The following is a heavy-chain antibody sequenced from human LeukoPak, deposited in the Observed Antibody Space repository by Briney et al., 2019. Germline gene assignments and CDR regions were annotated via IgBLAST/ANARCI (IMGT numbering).Heavy chain of an antibody. CDR3: ARRTLGSSSSHKYYFDY. D-gene: IGHD6-6*01. CDR2: IYPGDSDT. V-gene: IGHV5-51*01. Sequence: GESLKISWNCSGYRFTSYWIGWVRQMPGKGLEWRGIIYPGDSDTRYSPSFQGQVTISADNSISTAYLQWSSLKASDTAMYYCARRTLGSSSSHKYYFDYWGQGTLVTVSS. CDR1: GYRFTSYW. J-gene: IGHJ4*02.